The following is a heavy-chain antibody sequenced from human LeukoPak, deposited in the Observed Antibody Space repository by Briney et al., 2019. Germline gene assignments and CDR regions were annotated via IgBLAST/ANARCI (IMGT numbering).Heavy chain of an antibody. CDR3: ARVGGELSLNWFDP. CDR1: GGSISSGDYY. V-gene: IGHV4-30-4*01. Sequence: SETLSLTCAVSGGSISSGDYYWSWLRQPPGKGLEWIVYIYYSGSTYYNPSLKSRVTISVDTSKNQFSLKLSSVTAADTAVYYCARVGGELSLNWFDPWGQGTLVTVSS. CDR2: IYYSGST. D-gene: IGHD3-16*02. J-gene: IGHJ5*02.